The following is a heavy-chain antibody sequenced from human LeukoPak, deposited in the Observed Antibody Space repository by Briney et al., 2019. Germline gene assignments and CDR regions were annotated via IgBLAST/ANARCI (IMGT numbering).Heavy chain of an antibody. CDR2: INHSGST. CDR1: GGSFSGYY. V-gene: IGHV4-34*01. D-gene: IGHD5-18*01. J-gene: IGHJ4*02. CDR3: ARQAYVDTAFFDY. Sequence: SKTLSLTCAVYGGSFSGYYWSWIRQPPGKGLEWIGEINHSGSTNYNPSLKSRVTISVDTSKNQFSLKLSSVTAADTAVYYCARQAYVDTAFFDYWGQGTLVTVSS.